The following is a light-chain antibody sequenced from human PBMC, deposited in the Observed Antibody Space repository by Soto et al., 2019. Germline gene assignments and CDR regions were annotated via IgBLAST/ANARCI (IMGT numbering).Light chain of an antibody. CDR1: QGISSA. V-gene: IGKV1-13*02. CDR3: QHFNGYPRT. J-gene: IGKJ5*01. Sequence: AIQLTQSPSSLSASIGDRVTITCRASQGISSALAWYQQKPGKAPSLLIYGASTLESGVPSTFSGSGYGTDFTLTISSLQPEDFATYYCQHFNGYPRTFGQGTRLEIK. CDR2: GAS.